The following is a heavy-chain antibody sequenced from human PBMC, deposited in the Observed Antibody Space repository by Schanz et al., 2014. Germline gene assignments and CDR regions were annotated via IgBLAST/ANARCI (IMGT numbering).Heavy chain of an antibody. CDR1: GFTFSSYA. V-gene: IGHV3-23*01. Sequence: EVQLLESGGGLVQPGGSLRLSCAASGFTFSSYAMSWVRQAPGKGLEWVSAISGSGGTTYYADSVKGRFTISRDNSKNTLYLQMNSLRAEDTAVYYCAKTPREYCNYDNCPNWFDSWGKGTRVTASS. CDR3: AKTPREYCNYDNCPNWFDS. CDR2: ISGSGGTT. J-gene: IGHJ5*01. D-gene: IGHD2-15*01.